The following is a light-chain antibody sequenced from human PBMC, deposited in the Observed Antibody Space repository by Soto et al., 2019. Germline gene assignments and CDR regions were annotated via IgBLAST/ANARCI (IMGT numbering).Light chain of an antibody. J-gene: IGLJ3*02. Sequence: QSVLTQPPSVSGSPGQRVTISCTGSSSNIGAGNDVHWYQQHPGTAPKLLIYGNSNRPSGVPDRFSGSKSGTTASLAITGLQAEDEADYYCQSYDSSLSALFGGGTKLTVL. CDR1: SSNIGAGND. CDR3: QSYDSSLSAL. V-gene: IGLV1-40*01. CDR2: GNS.